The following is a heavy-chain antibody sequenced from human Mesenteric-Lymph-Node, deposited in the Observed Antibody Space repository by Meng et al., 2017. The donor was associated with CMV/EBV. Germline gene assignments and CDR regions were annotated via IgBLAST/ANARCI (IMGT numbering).Heavy chain of an antibody. V-gene: IGHV4-61*01. Sequence: SETLSLTCSVSGGSVSSGTYYWSWIRQSPAKGLEWIGYIYYSGSTNDNPSLKSRVTISIDTSKKQFSLRLSSVTAADTAVYYCARGARVYGMDVWGQGNAVTVSS. CDR1: GGSVSSGTYY. CDR2: IYYSGST. CDR3: ARGARVYGMDV. J-gene: IGHJ6*02.